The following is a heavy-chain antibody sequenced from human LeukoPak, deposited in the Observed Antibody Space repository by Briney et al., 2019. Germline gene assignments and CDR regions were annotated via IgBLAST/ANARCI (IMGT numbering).Heavy chain of an antibody. D-gene: IGHD1-26*01. J-gene: IGHJ4*02. CDR2: INHSGST. Sequence: SETLSLTCAVYGGSFSGYYWSWIRQPPGKGLEWIGEINHSGSTNYNPSLKSRVTISVDTSKNQFSLKLSSVTAADTAVYYCARVAGATTFLGFGPAAHDLLYYFDYWGQGTLVTVSS. CDR1: GGSFSGYY. CDR3: ARVAGATTFLGFGPAAHDLLYYFDY. V-gene: IGHV4-34*01.